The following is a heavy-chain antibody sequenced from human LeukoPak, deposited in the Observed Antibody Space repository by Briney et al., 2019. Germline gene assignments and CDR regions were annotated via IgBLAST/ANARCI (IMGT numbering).Heavy chain of an antibody. CDR1: GFIFNNYW. Sequence: SGGSLRLSCDASGFIFNNYWISWVRQAPGEGLEWVANIKQDGSEKYHVDSVKGRFTISRDNAKNSLYLQMNSLRAEDTAVYYCARNTPYHLPLFVVDYWGQGTLVTVSS. V-gene: IGHV3-7*01. CDR3: ARNTPYHLPLFVVDY. CDR2: IKQDGSEK. D-gene: IGHD2-2*01. J-gene: IGHJ4*02.